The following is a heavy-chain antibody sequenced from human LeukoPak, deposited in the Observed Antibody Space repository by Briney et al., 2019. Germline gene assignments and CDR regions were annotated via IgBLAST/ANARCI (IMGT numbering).Heavy chain of an antibody. D-gene: IGHD3-10*01. CDR1: GFTFSSYW. V-gene: IGHV3-7*01. J-gene: IGHJ4*02. CDR3: ARGLMLYYYGSGSYWFY. Sequence: PGGSLRLSCAASGFTFSSYWMSWVRQAPGKGLEWVANIKQDGSEKYYVDSVKGRFTISRDNAKNSLYLQMNSLRAEDKAVYYCARGLMLYYYGSGSYWFYWGQGTLVTVSS. CDR2: IKQDGSEK.